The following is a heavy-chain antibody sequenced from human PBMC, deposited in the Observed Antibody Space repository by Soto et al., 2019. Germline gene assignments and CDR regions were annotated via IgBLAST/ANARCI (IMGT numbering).Heavy chain of an antibody. V-gene: IGHV4-38-2*01. CDR2: IYHGGST. CDR1: GYSISTGFN. J-gene: IGHJ4*02. D-gene: IGHD2-2*01. CDR3: ARGWGTGFYQLDS. Sequence: SETLSLTCAVSGYSISTGFNWAWIRQPPGKGLEWIGSIYHGGSTYYNLSLKSRVTISSDASKNQISLKLSSVTAADTALCYCARGWGTGFYQLDSWGQGTLVTVSS.